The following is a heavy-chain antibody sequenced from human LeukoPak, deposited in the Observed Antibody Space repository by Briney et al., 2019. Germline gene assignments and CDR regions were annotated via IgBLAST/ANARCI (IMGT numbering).Heavy chain of an antibody. CDR1: EFTFRSYA. J-gene: IGHJ4*02. V-gene: IGHV3-23*01. CDR3: ASTYYYDT. Sequence: GGSLRLSCAASEFTFRSYAMTWVRQAPGKGLEWVSGVSDTGGSTYYADSVKGRFTISRDNSKNTLFLQMNSLRAEDTAVYYCASTYYYDTGGQGTLVTVSS. D-gene: IGHD3-22*01. CDR2: VSDTGGST.